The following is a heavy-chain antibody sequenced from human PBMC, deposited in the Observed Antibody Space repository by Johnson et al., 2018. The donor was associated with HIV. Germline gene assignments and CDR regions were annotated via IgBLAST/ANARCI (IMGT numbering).Heavy chain of an antibody. CDR3: AREGRMDDGAPRAAFDI. CDR1: GFTFSSYG. V-gene: IGHV3-30*03. Sequence: QVLLVESGGGVVQPGRSLRLSCAASGFTFSSYGMHWVRQAPGKGLEWVAVISYDGSNKYYADSVKGRFTISRDNSKNPLYLQMNSLRAEDTAVYYCAREGRMDDGAPRAAFDIWGQGTMVTVSS. D-gene: IGHD4-17*01. J-gene: IGHJ3*02. CDR2: ISYDGSNK.